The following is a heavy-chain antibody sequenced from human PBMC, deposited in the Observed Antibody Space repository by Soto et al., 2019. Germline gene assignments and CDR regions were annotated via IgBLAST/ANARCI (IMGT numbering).Heavy chain of an antibody. V-gene: IGHV1-18*01. CDR1: GYTFTSYG. Sequence: ASVKVSCKASGYTFTSYGISWVRQAPGQGLEWMGWISAYNGNTNYAQKLQGRVTMTTDTSTSTAYMELRSLRSDDTAVYYCARGCRSGYQHYYYYYMDVWGQGTTVTVSS. D-gene: IGHD3-3*01. CDR3: ARGCRSGYQHYYYYYMDV. J-gene: IGHJ6*03. CDR2: ISAYNGNT.